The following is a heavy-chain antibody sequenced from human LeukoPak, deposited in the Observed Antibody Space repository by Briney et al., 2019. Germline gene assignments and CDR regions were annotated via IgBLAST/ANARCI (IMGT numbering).Heavy chain of an antibody. V-gene: IGHV3-30*18. J-gene: IGHJ4*02. D-gene: IGHD5-18*01. Sequence: PGGSLRLSCEAAGFTFSTYGMHWVRQAPGKGLEWVAVISDDGSYKYYADSVKGRFTISRDNSKNMVYLQMNSLRVEDTAVYSCAKEAYRYGYFDYWGQGTLVTVSS. CDR1: GFTFSTYG. CDR2: ISDDGSYK. CDR3: AKEAYRYGYFDY.